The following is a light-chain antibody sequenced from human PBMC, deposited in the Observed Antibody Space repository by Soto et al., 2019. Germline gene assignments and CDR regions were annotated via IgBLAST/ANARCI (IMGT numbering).Light chain of an antibody. J-gene: IGKJ1*01. Sequence: EIVLTDSPDTLSLSPGERATLSCRASQSLSSAYLVWYQQKPGQAPRLLMFAASSRATGTPDRFSGSGSGTDFTLTISRLEPEDFAVYYCQQYGSPGTFGQGTKVDIK. CDR2: AAS. CDR3: QQYGSPGT. CDR1: QSLSSAY. V-gene: IGKV3-20*01.